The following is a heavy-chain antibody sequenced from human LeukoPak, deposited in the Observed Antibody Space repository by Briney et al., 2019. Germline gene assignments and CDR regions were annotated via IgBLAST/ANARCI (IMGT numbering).Heavy chain of an antibody. Sequence: SETPSLTCTVSGGSISSYYWSWIRQPPGKGLEWIGYIYYSGSTNYNPSLKSRVTISVDTSKNQFSLKLSSVTAADTAVYYCARSYYDFWSGPKTPFSFDYWGQGTLVTVSS. CDR2: IYYSGST. CDR1: GGSISSYY. V-gene: IGHV4-59*01. D-gene: IGHD3-3*01. CDR3: ARSYYDFWSGPKTPFSFDY. J-gene: IGHJ4*02.